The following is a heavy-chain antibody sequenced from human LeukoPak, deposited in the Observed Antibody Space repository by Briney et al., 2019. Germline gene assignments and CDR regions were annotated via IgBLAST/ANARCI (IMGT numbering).Heavy chain of an antibody. CDR2: ISGSGGST. CDR1: GFTFSSFE. J-gene: IGHJ4*02. Sequence: QPGGSLRLSCAASGFTFSSFEMNWVRQAPGKGLEWVSAISGSGGSTYYADSVKGRFTISRDNSKNTLYLQMNSLRAEDTAVYYCAKDSGSYPYYFDYWGQGTLVTVSS. CDR3: AKDSGSYPYYFDY. V-gene: IGHV3-23*01. D-gene: IGHD1-26*01.